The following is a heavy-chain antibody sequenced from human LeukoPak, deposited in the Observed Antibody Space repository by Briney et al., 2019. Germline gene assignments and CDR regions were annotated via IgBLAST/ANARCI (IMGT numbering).Heavy chain of an antibody. D-gene: IGHD6-19*01. V-gene: IGHV3-30*18. J-gene: IGHJ4*02. CDR1: GFTFSGYG. Sequence: PGGSLRLSCAASGFTFSGYGMHWVRQAPGKGLEWVAVISYDGSNKYYADSVKGRFTISGDNSKNTLYLQMNSLRAEDTAVYYCAKGGSGWYFDYWGQGTLVTVSS. CDR2: ISYDGSNK. CDR3: AKGGSGWYFDY.